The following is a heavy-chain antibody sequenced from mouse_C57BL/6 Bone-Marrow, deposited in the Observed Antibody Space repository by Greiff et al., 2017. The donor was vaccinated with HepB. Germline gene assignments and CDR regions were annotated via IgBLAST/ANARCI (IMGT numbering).Heavy chain of an antibody. D-gene: IGHD1-1*01. CDR2: IYPGSGNT. V-gene: IGHV1-76*01. J-gene: IGHJ2*01. Sequence: VQLVESGAELVRPGASVKLSCKASGYTFTDYYINWVKQRPGQGLEWIARIYPGSGNTYYNEKFKGKATLTAEKSSSTAYMQLSSLTSEDSAVYFCAQDYAGDYWGQGTTLTVSS. CDR1: GYTFTDYY. CDR3: AQDYAGDY.